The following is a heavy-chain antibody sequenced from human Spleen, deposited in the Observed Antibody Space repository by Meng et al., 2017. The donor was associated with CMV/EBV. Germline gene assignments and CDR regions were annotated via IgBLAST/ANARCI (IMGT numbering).Heavy chain of an antibody. D-gene: IGHD2-2*01. V-gene: IGHV1-2*02. CDR2: INPNSGGT. CDR1: GYTFTGYY. CDR3: ARRYCSSNYCYISD. Sequence: ASVKVSCKASGYTFTGYYIHWVRQAPGQGLEWMGWINPNSGGTNCGQKFQGRVTMTTDTSISTAYMNLSSLRSDDTAVYYCARRYCSSNYCYISDWGQGTMVTVSS. J-gene: IGHJ3*01.